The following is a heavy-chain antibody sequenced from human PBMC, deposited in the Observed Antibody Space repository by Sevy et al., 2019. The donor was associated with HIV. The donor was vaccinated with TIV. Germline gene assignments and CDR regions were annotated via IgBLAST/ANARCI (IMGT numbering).Heavy chain of an antibody. J-gene: IGHJ6*04. CDR1: GFAFSDYA. CDR2: ISYAGVSK. Sequence: GGSLRLSCAASGFAFSDYAMHWVRQAPGKGLEWVAAISYAGVSKYFADSVKGRFTVSKDNSKNTLYLEMNSRRADDTAVYYCAKANAVCRGGTCYTAHYYYDMDVWGRGGTVNVSS. CDR3: AKANAVCRGGTCYTAHYYYDMDV. V-gene: IGHV3-30*18. D-gene: IGHD2-15*01.